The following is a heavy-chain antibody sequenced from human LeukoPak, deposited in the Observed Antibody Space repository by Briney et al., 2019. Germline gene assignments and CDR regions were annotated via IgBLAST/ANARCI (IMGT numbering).Heavy chain of an antibody. D-gene: IGHD3-9*01. CDR3: ARVNTYYDILTGYYPLNYFDY. V-gene: IGHV3-7*04. CDR1: GFTFSSYA. J-gene: IGHJ4*02. CDR2: IKQDGSEK. Sequence: GGSLRLSCAASGFTFSSYAMSWVRQAPGKGLEWVANIKQDGSEKYYVDSVKGRFTISRDNAKNSLYLQMNSLRAEDTAVYYCARVNTYYDILTGYYPLNYFDYWGQGTLVTVSS.